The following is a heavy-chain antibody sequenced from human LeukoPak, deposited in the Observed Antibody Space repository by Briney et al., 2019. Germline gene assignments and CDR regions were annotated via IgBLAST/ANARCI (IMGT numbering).Heavy chain of an antibody. CDR2: IIPIFGTA. Sequence: ASVKVSCKASGGTFSSYAISWVRQAPGQGLEWMGGIIPIFGTANYAQKFQGRVTITTDESTSTAYMELSSLRSDDTAVYYCARVSPVVNAFDIWGQGTMVTVSS. CDR3: ARVSPVVNAFDI. J-gene: IGHJ3*02. CDR1: GGTFSSYA. V-gene: IGHV1-69*05. D-gene: IGHD3-22*01.